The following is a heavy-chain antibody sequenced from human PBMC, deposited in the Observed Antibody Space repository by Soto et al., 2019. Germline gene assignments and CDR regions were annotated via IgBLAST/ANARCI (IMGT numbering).Heavy chain of an antibody. CDR3: ARQSRSVDYGSGSYSSDY. D-gene: IGHD3-10*01. Sequence: LQLQESGPGLVKPSETLSLTCTVSSGSITGIASYWGWIRQPPGKGLEWIGTIYYSGSTYYNPSLQSLVTSSLDTSKTQFSLKLTSVTAADTALYYCARQSRSVDYGSGSYSSDYWGQGTLVTVSS. V-gene: IGHV4-39*01. CDR2: IYYSGST. J-gene: IGHJ4*02. CDR1: SGSITGIASY.